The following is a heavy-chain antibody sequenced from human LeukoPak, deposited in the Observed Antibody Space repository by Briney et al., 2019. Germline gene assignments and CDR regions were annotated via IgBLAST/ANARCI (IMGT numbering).Heavy chain of an antibody. V-gene: IGHV3-21*01. D-gene: IGHD3-22*01. CDR1: GFTFSSYS. CDR3: ARELKYYDSSGYYPGPFDY. CDR2: ISSSSSYI. J-gene: IGHJ4*02. Sequence: AGGSLRLSCAASGFTFSSYSMSWVRQAPGKGLEWVSSISSSSSYIYYADSVKGRCTISRDNAKNSLYLQMNSLRAEDTAVYYCARELKYYDSSGYYPGPFDYWGQGTLVTVSS.